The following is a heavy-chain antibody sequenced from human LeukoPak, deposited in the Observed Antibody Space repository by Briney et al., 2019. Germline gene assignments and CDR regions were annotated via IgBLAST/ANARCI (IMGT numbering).Heavy chain of an antibody. V-gene: IGHV5-51*01. D-gene: IGHD2-2*01. CDR2: IYPGDSDT. CDR1: GYSFTSYW. CDR3: ARYYCSSTSCYGFDY. Sequence: GGSLRLSCKGSGYSFTSYWIGWVRQMPGKGREWMGIIYPGDSDTRYSPSFQGQVTISADKSISTAYLQWSSLKASDTAMYYCARYYCSSTSCYGFDYWGQGTLVTVSS. J-gene: IGHJ4*02.